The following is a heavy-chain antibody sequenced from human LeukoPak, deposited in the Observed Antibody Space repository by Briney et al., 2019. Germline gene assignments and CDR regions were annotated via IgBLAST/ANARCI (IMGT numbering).Heavy chain of an antibody. V-gene: IGHV4-34*01. J-gene: IGHJ4*02. Sequence: SETLSLTCAVYGGSFSGYYWSWIRQPPGKGLEWIGEINHSGSTNYNPSLKSRVTISVDTSKNQFSLKLSSVTAADTAVYYCARVSSRSSGYKVLVPRPKYYFDYWGQGTLVTVSS. CDR1: GGSFSGYY. CDR2: INHSGST. D-gene: IGHD3-22*01. CDR3: ARVSSRSSGYKVLVPRPKYYFDY.